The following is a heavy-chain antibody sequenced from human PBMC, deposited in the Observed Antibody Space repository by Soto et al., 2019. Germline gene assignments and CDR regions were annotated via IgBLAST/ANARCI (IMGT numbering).Heavy chain of an antibody. Sequence: QVQLQQWGAGLLKPSETLSLTCAVYGGSFNNYFWSWIRQPPGKGLEWIGEITHWGSTNYTPSLKSRLTISIDMSKNQFALNLSSVTAADTAVYYCARGGGTKYFDPWGQGTLVTVSS. J-gene: IGHJ5*02. CDR1: GGSFNNYF. CDR2: ITHWGST. V-gene: IGHV4-34*01. D-gene: IGHD2-2*01. CDR3: ARGGGTKYFDP.